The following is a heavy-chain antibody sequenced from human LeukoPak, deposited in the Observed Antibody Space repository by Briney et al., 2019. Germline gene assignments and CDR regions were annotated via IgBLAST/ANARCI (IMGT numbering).Heavy chain of an antibody. V-gene: IGHV2-5*01. CDR3: ALSGTTRHYFDY. Sequence: ESGPTLVNPTQTLTLTCTFSGFSLSTSGVGVGWIRQPPGKALEWLALIYWNDDKRYSPSLKSRLTITKDTTKNQAVLTMTNMDPVDTATYYCALSGTTRHYFDYWGQGTLVTVSS. CDR1: GFSLSTSGVG. CDR2: IYWNDDK. D-gene: IGHD1-7*01. J-gene: IGHJ4*02.